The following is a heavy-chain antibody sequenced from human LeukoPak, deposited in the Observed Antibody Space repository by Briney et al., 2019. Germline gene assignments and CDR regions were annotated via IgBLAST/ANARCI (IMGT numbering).Heavy chain of an antibody. V-gene: IGHV3-30*04. J-gene: IGHJ4*02. D-gene: IGHD2-2*01. CDR2: ISYDGSNK. CDR1: GFTFSSYA. Sequence: PGRSLRLSCAASGFTFSSYAMHWVRQAPGKELEWVAVISYDGSNKYYADSVKGRFTISRDNSKNTLYLQMNSLRAEDTTVYYCARDPRTCSSTSCPVDYWGQGTLVTVSS. CDR3: ARDPRTCSSTSCPVDY.